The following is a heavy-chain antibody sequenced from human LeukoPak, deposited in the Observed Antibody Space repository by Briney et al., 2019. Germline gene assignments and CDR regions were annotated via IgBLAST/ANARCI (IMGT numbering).Heavy chain of an antibody. CDR3: AREGSYYFDY. CDR2: INHSGST. Sequence: SETLSLTCAVYGGSFSGYYWRSLRQPPGKGLEWIGEINHSGSTNYNPSLKRRVTISVDTSKNQFSLKLSSVTAADTTVYYCAREGSYYFDYWGQGTLVTVSS. J-gene: IGHJ4*02. D-gene: IGHD1-26*01. CDR1: GGSFSGYY. V-gene: IGHV4-34*01.